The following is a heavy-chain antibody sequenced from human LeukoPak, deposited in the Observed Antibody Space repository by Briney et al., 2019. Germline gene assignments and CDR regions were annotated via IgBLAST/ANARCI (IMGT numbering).Heavy chain of an antibody. CDR1: GGSFSGYY. V-gene: IGHV4-34*01. CDR2: INHSGST. D-gene: IGHD6-13*01. CDR3: ARGLSGYSSRWYRRKNWLDP. Sequence: TSETLSLTCAVYGGSFSGYYWSWIRQPPGKGMEWIGEINHSGSTNYNPSLKSRVTISVDTSKNQFSLKLSSVTAADTAVYYCARGLSGYSSRWYRRKNWLDPWGQGTLVTVSS. J-gene: IGHJ5*02.